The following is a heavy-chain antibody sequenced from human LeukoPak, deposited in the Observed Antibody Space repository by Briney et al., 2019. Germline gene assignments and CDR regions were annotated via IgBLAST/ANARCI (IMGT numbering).Heavy chain of an antibody. CDR1: GYTFTGYY. J-gene: IGHJ4*02. Sequence: ASVKVSCKASGYTFTGYYMHWVRQAPGQGLEWMGWINPNSGGTNYAQKFQGRVTMTRDTSISTAYMELCRLRSDDTAVYYCARDLPWLVRYFDYWGQGTLVTVSS. CDR2: INPNSGGT. D-gene: IGHD6-19*01. CDR3: ARDLPWLVRYFDY. V-gene: IGHV1-2*02.